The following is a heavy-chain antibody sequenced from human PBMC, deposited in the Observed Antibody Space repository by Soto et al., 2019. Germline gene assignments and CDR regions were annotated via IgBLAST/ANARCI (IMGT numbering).Heavy chain of an antibody. Sequence: EVQLVESGGGLVKPGGSLRLSCAASGFTFSSYSMNWVRQAPGKGLEWVSSISSSSSYIYYADSVKGRFTISRDNAKNSLYLQMNSLRAEDTAVYYCARDPTTSYYGSGSYFWGQGTLVTVSS. CDR1: GFTFSSYS. J-gene: IGHJ4*02. V-gene: IGHV3-21*01. CDR3: ARDPTTSYYGSGSYF. D-gene: IGHD3-10*01. CDR2: ISSSSSYI.